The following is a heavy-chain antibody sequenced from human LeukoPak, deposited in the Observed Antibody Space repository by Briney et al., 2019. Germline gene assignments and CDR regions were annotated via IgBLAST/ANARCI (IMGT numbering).Heavy chain of an antibody. V-gene: IGHV3-9*03. CDR3: AKDIGADWNYAPYYFDY. CDR2: ISWNSGSI. D-gene: IGHD1-7*01. CDR1: GFTFDDYA. J-gene: IGHJ4*02. Sequence: PGRSLRLSCAASGFTFDDYAMHWVRQAPGKGLEWGSGISWNSGSIGYADSVKGRFTISRDNAKNSLYLQMNSLRAEDMALYYCAKDIGADWNYAPYYFDYWGQGTLVTVSS.